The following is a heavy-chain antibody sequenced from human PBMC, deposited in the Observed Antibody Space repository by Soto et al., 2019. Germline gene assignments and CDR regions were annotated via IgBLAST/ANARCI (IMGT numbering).Heavy chain of an antibody. J-gene: IGHJ1*01. CDR1: GGSFSGYY. CDR3: ARGPSRSSSSWYIFGTYGTPDQYLQH. CDR2: INHSGST. D-gene: IGHD6-13*01. Sequence: PSETLSLTCAVYGGSFSGYYWSWIRQPPGKGLEWIGEINHSGSTNYNPSLKSRVTISVDTSKNQFSLKLSSVTAADTAVYYCARGPSRSSSSWYIFGTYGTPDQYLQHWGQGTLVTVSS. V-gene: IGHV4-34*01.